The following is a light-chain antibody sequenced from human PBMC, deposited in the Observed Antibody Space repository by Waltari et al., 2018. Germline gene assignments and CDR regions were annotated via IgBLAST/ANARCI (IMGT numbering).Light chain of an antibody. J-gene: IGLJ1*01. CDR2: DVS. CDR1: SSDVGGSNY. V-gene: IGLV2-14*03. Sequence: QSALTQPASVSGSPGQSITISCTGTSSDVGGSNYVSWYQQYPGKAPKLIIQDVSGRPSGVSMRFSCSKSGNTASLTISGLQAEDEADYYCSSYASGSAFYVFGTATKVTVL. CDR3: SSYASGSAFYV.